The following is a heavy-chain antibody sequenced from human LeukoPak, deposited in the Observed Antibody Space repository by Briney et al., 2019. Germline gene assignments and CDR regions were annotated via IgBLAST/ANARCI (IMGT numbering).Heavy chain of an antibody. CDR2: ISSSSSYI. Sequence: GGSLRLSCAASGFTFSSYSMNWVRQAPGKGLEWVSSISSSSSYIYYADSVKGRFTISRDNAKNSLYLQMNSLRAEDTAVYYCARPRVANYYYYYMDVWGKGTTVTVSS. D-gene: IGHD2-15*01. CDR1: GFTFSSYS. J-gene: IGHJ6*03. CDR3: ARPRVANYYYYYMDV. V-gene: IGHV3-21*01.